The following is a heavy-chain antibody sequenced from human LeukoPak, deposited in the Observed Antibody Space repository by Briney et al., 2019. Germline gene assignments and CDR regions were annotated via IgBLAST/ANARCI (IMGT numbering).Heavy chain of an antibody. V-gene: IGHV4-39*01. CDR1: GGSISSSSYY. J-gene: IGHJ4*02. CDR2: IYYSGST. Sequence: SATLSLTCTVSGGSISSSSYYWGWIRQPPGKGLEWIGSIYYSGSTYYNPSLKSRVTISVDTSKNQFSLKLSSVTAADTAVYYCARHGPDTQDIVVVPAAIHNFDYWGQGTLVTVSS. CDR3: ARHGPDTQDIVVVPAAIHNFDY. D-gene: IGHD2-2*02.